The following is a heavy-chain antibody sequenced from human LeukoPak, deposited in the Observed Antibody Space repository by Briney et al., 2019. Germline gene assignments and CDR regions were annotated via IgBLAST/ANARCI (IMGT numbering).Heavy chain of an antibody. CDR3: ARDRDGYGTEVAFDI. J-gene: IGHJ3*02. V-gene: IGHV4-59*12. CDR1: GGSFSGYY. Sequence: PSETLSLTCAVYGGSFSGYYWSWIRQPPGKGLEWIGYIYYSGSTYYNPSLKSRVTISVDTSKNQFSLKLSSVTAADTAVYYCARDRDGYGTEVAFDIWGQGTMVTVSS. CDR2: IYYSGST. D-gene: IGHD5-24*01.